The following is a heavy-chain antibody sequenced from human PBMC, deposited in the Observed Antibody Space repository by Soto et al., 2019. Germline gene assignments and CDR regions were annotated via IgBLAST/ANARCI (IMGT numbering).Heavy chain of an antibody. CDR3: AKRAWGYFYFDY. D-gene: IGHD1-26*01. J-gene: IGHJ4*02. CDR2: IYYSGST. Sequence: PSETLSLTCTVSGGSVSSGSYYWSWIRQPPGKGLEWIGYIYYSGSTNYNPSLKSRVTISVDTSKNTLYLQMNSLRAEDTAVYYCAKRAWGYFYFDYWGQGTLVTVSS. CDR1: GGSVSSGSYY. V-gene: IGHV4-61*01.